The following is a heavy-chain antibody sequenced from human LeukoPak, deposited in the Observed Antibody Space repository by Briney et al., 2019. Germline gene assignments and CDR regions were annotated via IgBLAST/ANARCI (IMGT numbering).Heavy chain of an antibody. Sequence: PGGSLRLSCAASGFTFSSYGMHWVRQAPGKWLEWVAFIRYDGSNKYYADSVKGRFTISRDNSKNTLYLQMNSLRAEDTAVYYCAKDSSRYFDWLSGVDYWGQGTLVTVSS. J-gene: IGHJ4*02. CDR2: IRYDGSNK. V-gene: IGHV3-30*02. D-gene: IGHD3-9*01. CDR3: AKDSSRYFDWLSGVDY. CDR1: GFTFSSYG.